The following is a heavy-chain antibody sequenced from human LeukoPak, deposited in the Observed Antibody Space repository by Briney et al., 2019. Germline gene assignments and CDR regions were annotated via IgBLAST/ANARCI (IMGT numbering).Heavy chain of an antibody. D-gene: IGHD6-13*01. CDR1: GGTFSSYA. J-gene: IGHJ4*02. CDR3: ARLVFGRYSSSSGWYFDY. CDR2: IIPIFGTA. V-gene: IGHV1-69*13. Sequence: SVNVSCKASGGTFSSYAISWVRQAPGQGLEWMGGIIPIFGTANYAQKFQGRVTITADESTSTAYMELSSLRSEDTAVYYCARLVFGRYSSSSGWYFDYWGQGTLVTVSS.